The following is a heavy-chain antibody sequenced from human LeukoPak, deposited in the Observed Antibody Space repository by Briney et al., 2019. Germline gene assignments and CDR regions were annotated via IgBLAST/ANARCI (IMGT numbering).Heavy chain of an antibody. CDR3: ARCSSSWDFDY. CDR1: GFTFSDYY. D-gene: IGHD6-13*01. J-gene: IGHJ4*02. V-gene: IGHV3-11*03. Sequence: GGSLRLSCAASGFTFSDYYMSWIRQAPGKGLEWVSYISSSSSYTNYADSVKGRFTISRDNAKNSLYLQMNSLRAEDTAVYYCARCSSSWDFDYWGQGTLVTVFS. CDR2: ISSSSSYT.